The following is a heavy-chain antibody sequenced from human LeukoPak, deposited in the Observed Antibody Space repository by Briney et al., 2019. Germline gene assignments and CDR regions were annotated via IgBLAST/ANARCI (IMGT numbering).Heavy chain of an antibody. D-gene: IGHD3-9*01. CDR1: GFSLDDYA. V-gene: IGHV3-9*01. CDR2: ISWDSGNQ. Sequence: PGGSLILSCLGSGFSLDDYAMHWVRQPPEKGLEWVSSISWDSGNQAYADSVKGRFTISRDNAKNSLFLQMNSLRPEDTAFYYCIKDMGFDLLKDAFHIWGQGTLVTVSS. CDR3: IKDMGFDLLKDAFHI. J-gene: IGHJ3*02.